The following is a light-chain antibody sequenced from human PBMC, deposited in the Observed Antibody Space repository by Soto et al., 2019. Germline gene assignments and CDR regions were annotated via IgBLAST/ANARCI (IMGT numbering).Light chain of an antibody. CDR2: GNS. CDR3: QSYDSSLSGFVV. V-gene: IGLV1-40*01. Sequence: QSVLTQPPSVSRAPGQRVTISCTGSSSNIGAGYDVHWYQQLPGTAPKLLIYGNSNRPSGVPDRFSGSKSGTSASLAITGLQAEDVADYYCQSYDSSLSGFVVFGGGTKLTVL. CDR1: SSNIGAGYD. J-gene: IGLJ2*01.